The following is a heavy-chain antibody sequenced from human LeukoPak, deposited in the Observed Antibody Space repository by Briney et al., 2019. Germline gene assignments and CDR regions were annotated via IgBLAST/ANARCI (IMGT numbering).Heavy chain of an antibody. V-gene: IGHV3-30*02. CDR1: GFTFSSYG. CDR2: IRYDGSNK. J-gene: IGHJ3*02. D-gene: IGHD3-3*01. Sequence: GGSLRLSCAASGFTFSSYGMHWVRQAPGKGLEWVAFIRYDGSNKYYADSVKGRFTISRDNSKNTLYLQMNSLRAEDTAVYYCAKDFYDFWSGYPLDAFDIWGQGTMVTVSS. CDR3: AKDFYDFWSGYPLDAFDI.